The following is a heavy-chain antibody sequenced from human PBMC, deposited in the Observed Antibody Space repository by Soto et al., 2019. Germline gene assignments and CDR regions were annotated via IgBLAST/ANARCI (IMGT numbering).Heavy chain of an antibody. V-gene: IGHV3-23*01. CDR2: VSTTGGGT. CDR1: GFTFTAYA. CDR3: AKDLAGRLEILGYYNYGMDV. D-gene: IGHD1-7*01. J-gene: IGHJ6*02. Sequence: GGSLRLSCAASGFTFTAYAMSWVRQAPGKGLEWVSTVSTTGGGTYYTASVKGRFTISRDNSKNIVSLRMNSLRAEDTAIYYCAKDLAGRLEILGYYNYGMDVWGQGTT.